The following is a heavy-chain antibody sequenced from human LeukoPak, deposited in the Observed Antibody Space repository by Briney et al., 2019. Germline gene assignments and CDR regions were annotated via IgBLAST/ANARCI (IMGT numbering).Heavy chain of an antibody. Sequence: PGGSLRLSCAASGFTFSSYSMNWVRQPPGKGLEWIGEINHSGSTNYNPSLKSRVTISVDTSKNQFSLKLSSVTAADTAVYYCAVAAAADDAFDIWGQGTMVTVSS. CDR1: GFTFSSYS. CDR3: AVAAAADDAFDI. V-gene: IGHV4-34*08. CDR2: INHSGST. D-gene: IGHD6-13*01. J-gene: IGHJ3*02.